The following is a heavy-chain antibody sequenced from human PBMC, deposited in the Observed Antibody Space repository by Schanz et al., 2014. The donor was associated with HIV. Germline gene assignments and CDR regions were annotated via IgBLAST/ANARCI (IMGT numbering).Heavy chain of an antibody. CDR2: ISSSSGYI. V-gene: IGHV3-21*01. D-gene: IGHD3-16*01. CDR1: GFTSSDYT. Sequence: VQLMESGGCLVKPGGSLRLSCAAGGFTSSDYTMNWVRQAPGKGLEWVSSISSSSGYIRYADSVRGRFTISRDNAKNSLYLQMNSLSVEDTAVYYCANSDRITFGGAIDCWGQGTLVTVSS. J-gene: IGHJ4*02. CDR3: ANSDRITFGGAIDC.